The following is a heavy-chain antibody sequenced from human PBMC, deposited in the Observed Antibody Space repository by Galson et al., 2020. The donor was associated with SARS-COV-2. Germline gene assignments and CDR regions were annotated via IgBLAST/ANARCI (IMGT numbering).Heavy chain of an antibody. CDR1: GDSPDSISGYY. CDR2: IYYGGDT. Sequence: SETLSLTCSVSGDSPDSISGYYWAWIRQPPGGGLEWIGYIYYGGDTNYRPSLKSRLTISLDRSRSQFSLRLASVTAADTAVYYCAGFYEMGPWLDSWGPGTAVTVSS. D-gene: IGHD3-3*01. V-gene: IGHV4-59*08. CDR3: AGFYEMGPWLDS. J-gene: IGHJ5*01.